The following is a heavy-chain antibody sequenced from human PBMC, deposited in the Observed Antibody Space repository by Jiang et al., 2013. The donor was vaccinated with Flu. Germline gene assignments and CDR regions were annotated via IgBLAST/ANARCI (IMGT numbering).Heavy chain of an antibody. CDR2: IYHSGST. J-gene: IGHJ6*02. Sequence: PSQTLSLTCTVSGGSISSGGYYWGWIRQPPGKGLEWIGSIYHSGSTYYNPSLKSRVTISVDTSKNQFSLKLSSVTAADTAVYYCARDREGAYGDYGMDVWGQGTTVTVSS. CDR3: ARDREGAYGDYGMDV. V-gene: IGHV4-39*07. D-gene: IGHD4-17*01. CDR1: GGSISSGGYY.